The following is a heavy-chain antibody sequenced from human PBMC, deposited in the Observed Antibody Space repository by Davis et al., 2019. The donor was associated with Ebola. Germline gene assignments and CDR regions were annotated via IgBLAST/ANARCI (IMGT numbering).Heavy chain of an antibody. Sequence: SVKVSCKASGGTFSSYAISWVRQAPGQGLEWMGRIIPILGIANYAQKFQGRVTITADRSTSTAYMELSSLRSEDTAVYYCARDEDSNYGFYYYGMDVWGQGTTVTVSS. CDR3: ARDEDSNYGFYYYGMDV. V-gene: IGHV1-69*04. CDR1: GGTFSSYA. CDR2: IIPILGIA. D-gene: IGHD4-11*01. J-gene: IGHJ6*02.